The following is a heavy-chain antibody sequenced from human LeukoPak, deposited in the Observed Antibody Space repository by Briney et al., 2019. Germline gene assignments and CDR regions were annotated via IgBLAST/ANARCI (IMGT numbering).Heavy chain of an antibody. J-gene: IGHJ4*02. CDR2: INPSGGST. D-gene: IGHD1-26*01. CDR3: ARGPRWSVLLERKVGFDY. Sequence: ASVKVSCKASGYTFTSYYMHWVRQAPGQGLEWMGIINPSGGSTSYAQKFQGRVTMTRDTSTSTVYMELSSLRYEDTAVYYCARGPRWSVLLERKVGFDYWGQGTLVTVSS. V-gene: IGHV1-46*03. CDR1: GYTFTSYY.